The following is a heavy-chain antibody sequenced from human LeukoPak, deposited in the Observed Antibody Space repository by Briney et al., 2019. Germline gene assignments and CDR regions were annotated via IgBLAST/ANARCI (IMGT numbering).Heavy chain of an antibody. J-gene: IGHJ4*02. Sequence: SQTLSLTCTVSGGSISSGGYYWSWIRQPAGKGLEWIGRIYTSGSGSTNYNPSLKSRVTISPDTSKNQFSLNLGSVTAADTAVYYCARELTLWGQGTLVTVSS. CDR2: IYTSGSGST. CDR3: ARELTL. V-gene: IGHV4-61*02. CDR1: GGSISSGGYY.